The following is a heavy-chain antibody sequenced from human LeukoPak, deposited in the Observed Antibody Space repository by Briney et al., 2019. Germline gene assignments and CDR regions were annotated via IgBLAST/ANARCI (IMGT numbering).Heavy chain of an antibody. D-gene: IGHD6-19*01. CDR2: ISPSGGST. V-gene: IGHV1-46*01. CDR1: GYTFTSNY. Sequence: GASVKVSCKAFGYTFTSNYMHWVRQAPGQGPEWMGVISPSGGSTTYAQKFQGRVTLTRDMSTSTDYLELSSLRSEDTAVYYCAREAGIIAVAGRYYYMDVWGKGTTVTVSS. J-gene: IGHJ6*03. CDR3: AREAGIIAVAGRYYYMDV.